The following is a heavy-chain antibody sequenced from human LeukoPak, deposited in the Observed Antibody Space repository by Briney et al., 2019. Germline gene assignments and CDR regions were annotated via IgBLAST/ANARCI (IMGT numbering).Heavy chain of an antibody. CDR1: GGSISSSSYY. D-gene: IGHD3-16*02. Sequence: SETLSLTCTVSGGSISSSSYYWGWIRQPPGKGLEWIGSIYYSGSTYYNPSLKSRVTISVDTSKDQFSLKLSSVTAADTAVYYCARTIMITFGGVIAYYMDVWGKGTTVTVSS. CDR3: ARTIMITFGGVIAYYMDV. J-gene: IGHJ6*03. CDR2: IYYSGST. V-gene: IGHV4-39*01.